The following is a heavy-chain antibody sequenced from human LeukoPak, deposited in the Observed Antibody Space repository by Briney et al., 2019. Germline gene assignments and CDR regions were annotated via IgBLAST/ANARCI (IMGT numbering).Heavy chain of an antibody. V-gene: IGHV3-30-3*01. CDR2: ISYDGSSK. CDR3: DARPDY. J-gene: IGHJ4*02. Sequence: GGSLRLSCAASGFTFSSYAMHWVRQAPGKGLEWVAVISYDGSSKYYADSVKGRFTISRDNSKNTLYLQMNSLRAEDTAVYYCDARPDYWGQGTLVTVSS. CDR1: GFTFSSYA.